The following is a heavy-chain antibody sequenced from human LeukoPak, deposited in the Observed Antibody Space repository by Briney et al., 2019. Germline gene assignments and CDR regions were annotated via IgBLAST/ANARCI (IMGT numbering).Heavy chain of an antibody. J-gene: IGHJ5*02. CDR3: ARDRSKEWLLYGRWFDP. CDR1: GFTFSSYS. CDR2: ISSSSSYI. Sequence: PGGSLRLSCAASGFTFSSYSMNRVRQAPGKGLEWVSSISSSSSYIYYADSVKGRFTISRDNAKNSLYLQMNSLRAEDTAVYYCARDRSKEWLLYGRWFDPWGQGTLVTVSS. D-gene: IGHD3-3*01. V-gene: IGHV3-21*01.